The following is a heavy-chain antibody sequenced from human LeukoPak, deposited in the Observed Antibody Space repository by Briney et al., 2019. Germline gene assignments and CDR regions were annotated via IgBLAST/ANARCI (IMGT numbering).Heavy chain of an antibody. V-gene: IGHV3-30*18. D-gene: IGHD6-19*01. CDR1: GFTFSSYG. Sequence: GRSLRLSCAAPGFTFSSYGMHWVRQAPGKGLEWVAVISYDGSNKYYADSVKGRLTISRDNSKNTLYLQMNSLRAEDTAVYYCAKDRWPYSSGGYYFDYWGQGTLVAVSS. J-gene: IGHJ4*02. CDR2: ISYDGSNK. CDR3: AKDRWPYSSGGYYFDY.